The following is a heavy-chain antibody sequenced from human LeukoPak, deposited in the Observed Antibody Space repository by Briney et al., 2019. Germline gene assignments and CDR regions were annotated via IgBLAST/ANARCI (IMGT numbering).Heavy chain of an antibody. D-gene: IGHD1-26*01. V-gene: IGHV4-4*08. Sequence: ASETLSLTCTVSGGSISSYYWSWIRQPPGKGLEWIWRIYTSGSTNYNPSLKSRVTISVDTSKIQFSLKLSSVTAADTAVYYCARERVGLYYWGQGTLVTVSS. CDR1: GGSISSYY. J-gene: IGHJ4*02. CDR3: ARERVGLYY. CDR2: IYTSGST.